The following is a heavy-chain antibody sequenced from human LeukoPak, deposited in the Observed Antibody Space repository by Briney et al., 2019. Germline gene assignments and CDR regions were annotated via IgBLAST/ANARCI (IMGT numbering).Heavy chain of an antibody. CDR1: GFTLTSNY. Sequence: GRSLRLSCAASGFTLTSNYMSWVRQAPGKGLEWVSIIYSGGSTFYADSVKGRFTISRDNSKNTLYLQMNSLRAEDTAVYYCARGGSYLSAFDIWGQGTMVTVSS. D-gene: IGHD1-26*01. V-gene: IGHV3-53*01. CDR2: IYSGGST. J-gene: IGHJ3*02. CDR3: ARGGSYLSAFDI.